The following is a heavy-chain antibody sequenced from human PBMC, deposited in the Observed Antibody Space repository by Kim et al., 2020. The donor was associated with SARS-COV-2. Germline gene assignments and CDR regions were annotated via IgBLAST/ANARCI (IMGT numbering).Heavy chain of an antibody. Sequence: PPLTRRVTISVNTAKTQFSLQLSSVTAADTAVYYCARNPLLESHGAFDIWGQGTMVTVSS. D-gene: IGHD3-10*01. CDR3: ARNPLLESHGAFDI. J-gene: IGHJ3*02. V-gene: IGHV4-39*01.